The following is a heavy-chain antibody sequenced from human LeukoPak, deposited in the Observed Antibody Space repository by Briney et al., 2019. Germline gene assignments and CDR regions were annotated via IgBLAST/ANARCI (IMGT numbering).Heavy chain of an antibody. CDR2: IWPDGSYK. J-gene: IGHJ4*02. CDR1: GFTFSTYG. Sequence: PGRSLRLSCATSGFTFSTYGIHWVRQAPGKGLEWVAAIWPDGSYKYYAHSVKGRFSLSRDNSKNTLYLQMNSLSADDTAVYYCARKLLYYDRSGPSFDYWGQGTLVTVSS. V-gene: IGHV3-33*01. D-gene: IGHD3-22*01. CDR3: ARKLLYYDRSGPSFDY.